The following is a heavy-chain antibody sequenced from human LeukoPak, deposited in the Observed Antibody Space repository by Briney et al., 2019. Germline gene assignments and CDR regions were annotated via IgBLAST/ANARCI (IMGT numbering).Heavy chain of an antibody. CDR3: ARDLLWSAEFDY. D-gene: IGHD3-10*01. CDR2: INPNSGGT. Sequence: ASVKVSCKASGYTFTGYYIHWVRQAPGQGLEWMGWINPNSGGTNYAQKFQGRVSMTRDTSISTAYMELSRLRSEDTAVYYCARDLLWSAEFDYWGQGTLVTVSS. CDR1: GYTFTGYY. J-gene: IGHJ4*02. V-gene: IGHV1-2*02.